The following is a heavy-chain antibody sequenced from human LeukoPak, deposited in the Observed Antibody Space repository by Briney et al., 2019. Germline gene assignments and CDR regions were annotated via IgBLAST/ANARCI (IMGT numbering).Heavy chain of an antibody. Sequence: GGSLRLSWPASGFTFSAYWMHWVRQAPGKGLVWLSRINTGGNDITYADSVKGRFTISRDNAKNTLYLQMNSLTVEDTAVYFWARSLVVGGTRPNDYWGQGTLVTVAS. J-gene: IGHJ4*02. D-gene: IGHD2-15*01. CDR2: INTGGNDI. CDR1: GFTFSAYW. CDR3: ARSLVVGGTRPNDY. V-gene: IGHV3-74*01.